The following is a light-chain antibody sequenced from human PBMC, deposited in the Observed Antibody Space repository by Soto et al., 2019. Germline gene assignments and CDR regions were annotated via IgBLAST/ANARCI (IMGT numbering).Light chain of an antibody. J-gene: IGLJ3*02. Sequence: QSVLTQPTSVSGSPGQSITISCTGNHNDIGTYDYVSWYQQHPGRAPRLLIHGVTTRPSGISGRFSASKSGLTASLTISGLQPEDEADYFCCLYTSTFWVFGGGTKVTVL. V-gene: IGLV2-14*03. CDR1: HNDIGTYDY. CDR2: GVT. CDR3: CLYTSTFWV.